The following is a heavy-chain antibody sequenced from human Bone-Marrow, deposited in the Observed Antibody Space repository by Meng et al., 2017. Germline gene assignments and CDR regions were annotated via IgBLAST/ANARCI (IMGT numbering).Heavy chain of an antibody. V-gene: IGHV4-4*07. D-gene: IGHD3-22*01. J-gene: IGHJ5*02. CDR1: GGSISSYY. CDR3: ARDGGTMIVVSWFDP. CDR2: IYTSGST. Sequence: VPLQESGPGLVKPSEARSLTCTVSGGSISSYYWSWIRQPAGKGLEWIGRIYTSGSTNYNPSLKSRVTMSVDTSKNQFSLKLSSVTAADTAVYYCARDGGTMIVVSWFDPWGQGTLVTVSS.